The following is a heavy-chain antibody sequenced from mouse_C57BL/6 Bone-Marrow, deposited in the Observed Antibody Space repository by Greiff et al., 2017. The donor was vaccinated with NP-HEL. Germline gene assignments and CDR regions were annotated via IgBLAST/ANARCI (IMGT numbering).Heavy chain of an antibody. Sequence: EVKLVESEGGLVQPGSSMKLSCTASGFTFSDYYMAWVRQVPEKGLEWVANINYDGSSTYYLDSLKSRFIFSRDTAKNILYLQMSSLKSENTATYYCASEGGLRRRTYAMDYWGQGTSVTVSS. CDR1: GFTFSDYY. D-gene: IGHD2-4*01. CDR3: ASEGGLRRRTYAMDY. V-gene: IGHV5-16*01. J-gene: IGHJ4*01. CDR2: INYDGSST.